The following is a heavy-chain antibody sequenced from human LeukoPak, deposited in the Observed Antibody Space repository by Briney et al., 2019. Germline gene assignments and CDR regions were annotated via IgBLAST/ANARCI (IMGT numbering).Heavy chain of an antibody. J-gene: IGHJ5*02. CDR1: GGSFSGYY. Sequence: SETLSLTCAVYGGSFSGYYWSWIRQPPGKGLEWIGEIDHSGSTNYNPSLKSRVTISVDTSKNQFSLKLSSVTAADTAVYYCARPSYYYDSSGYYGWFDPWGQGTLVTVSS. D-gene: IGHD3-22*01. CDR3: ARPSYYYDSSGYYGWFDP. V-gene: IGHV4-34*01. CDR2: IDHSGST.